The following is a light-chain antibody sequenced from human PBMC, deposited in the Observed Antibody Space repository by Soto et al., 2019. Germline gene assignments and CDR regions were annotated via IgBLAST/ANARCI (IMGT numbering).Light chain of an antibody. CDR3: CSYAGSRTYV. CDR2: EVT. Sequence: QSVLTQPPSASGSPGQSVTISCTGTSRDIGSYDFVAWYQQHPGKAPKLIIYEVTKRPSGVPDRFSGSKSGNTASLTISGLQTEDEADYYCCSYAGSRTYVFGPGTKLTVL. J-gene: IGLJ1*01. CDR1: SRDIGSYDF. V-gene: IGLV2-8*01.